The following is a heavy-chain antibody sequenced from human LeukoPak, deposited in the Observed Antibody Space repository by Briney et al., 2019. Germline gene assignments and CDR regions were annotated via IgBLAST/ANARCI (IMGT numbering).Heavy chain of an antibody. D-gene: IGHD6-19*01. CDR1: GFTFSNYW. CDR3: ARQGYSSGK. J-gene: IGHJ4*02. V-gene: IGHV3-7*01. Sequence: PGGSLRLSCAASGFTFSNYWMNWVRQAPGKGLEWVASIQRDGSEKYYVASVKGRFTISRDNAKNSLYLQMNSLRAEDTAVYYCARQGYSSGKWGQGTLVTVSS. CDR2: IQRDGSEK.